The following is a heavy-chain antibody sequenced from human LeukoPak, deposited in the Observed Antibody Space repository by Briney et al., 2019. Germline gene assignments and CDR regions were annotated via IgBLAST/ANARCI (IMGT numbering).Heavy chain of an antibody. J-gene: IGHJ4*02. CDR2: ISAYNGNT. V-gene: IGHV1-18*01. Sequence: ASVKVSCKASGYTFTSYGISWVRQAPGQGLEWMGWISAYNGNTNYAQKLQGRVTMTTDTSTSTAYMELRSLRSDDTAVYCCARVDYDPNSVDYWGQGTLVTVSS. CDR1: GYTFTSYG. D-gene: IGHD4-17*01. CDR3: ARVDYDPNSVDY.